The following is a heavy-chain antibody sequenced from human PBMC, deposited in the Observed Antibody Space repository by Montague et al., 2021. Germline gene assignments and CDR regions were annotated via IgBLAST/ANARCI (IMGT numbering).Heavy chain of an antibody. CDR3: ARGRGVSSGIGQLDP. V-gene: IGHV3-23*01. J-gene: IGHJ5*02. CDR2: ITGSGATT. D-gene: IGHD3-22*01. CDR1: GFTFSSYW. Sequence: SRSLSWAASGFTFSSYWMHWVRQAPGKGLEWVSSITGSGATTYYADSVKGRFTISRDNSENTLYLQMNNLRAEDTALYYCARGRGVSSGIGQLDPWGQGTLVTVSS.